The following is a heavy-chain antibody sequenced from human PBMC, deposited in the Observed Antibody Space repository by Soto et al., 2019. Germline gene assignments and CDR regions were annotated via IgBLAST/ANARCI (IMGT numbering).Heavy chain of an antibody. J-gene: IGHJ6*02. CDR3: ARDAGHCSSASCFGSYYYFALDV. CDR1: GGSIGTDY. D-gene: IGHD2-2*01. Sequence: SETLSLTCTVSGGSIGTDYWSWIRQPPGKGLEWIGSIYYSGSTNYNPSLKSRVTISVDTSKNQFSLKVSSVTAADTAVYYCARDAGHCSSASCFGSYYYFALDVWGQGTTVTVS. CDR2: IYYSGST. V-gene: IGHV4-59*01.